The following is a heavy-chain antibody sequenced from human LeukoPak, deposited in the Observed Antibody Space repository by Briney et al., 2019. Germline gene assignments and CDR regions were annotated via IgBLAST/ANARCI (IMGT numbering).Heavy chain of an antibody. CDR3: AREILYDSTGYYL. V-gene: IGHV4-34*01. CDR2: INHSGST. D-gene: IGHD3-22*01. Sequence: SETLSLTCAVYGGSFSGYYWSWIRQPPGKELEWIGEINHSGSTNYNPSLKSRVTISVDTSKNQFSLKLSSVTAADTAVYYCAREILYDSTGYYLWGQGTLVTVSS. CDR1: GGSFSGYY. J-gene: IGHJ4*02.